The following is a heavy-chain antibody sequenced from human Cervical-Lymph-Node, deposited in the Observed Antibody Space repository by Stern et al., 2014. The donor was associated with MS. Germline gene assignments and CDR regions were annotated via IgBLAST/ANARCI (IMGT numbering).Heavy chain of an antibody. CDR3: ARDIPGYYYDSSGCLDY. D-gene: IGHD3-22*01. Sequence: EVQLVESGGGLVQPGGSLRLSCAASGFTFSSYWMHWVRQAPGKGLVWVSRINSDGSSTSYADSVKGRFIISRDNAKNTLYLQMNSLRAEDTAVYYCARDIPGYYYDSSGCLDYWGQGTLVTVSS. CDR1: GFTFSSYW. V-gene: IGHV3-74*01. J-gene: IGHJ4*02. CDR2: INSDGSST.